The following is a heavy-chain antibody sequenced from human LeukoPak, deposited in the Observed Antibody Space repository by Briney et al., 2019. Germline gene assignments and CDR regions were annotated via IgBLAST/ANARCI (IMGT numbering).Heavy chain of an antibody. V-gene: IGHV3-9*03. CDR3: AKEGNDLGAFDI. CDR1: GFSFDDYA. D-gene: IGHD1-1*01. J-gene: IGHJ3*02. CDR2: ISWNSGTI. Sequence: GGSLRLSCAASGFSFDDYAMHWVRQAPGKGLEWVSGISWNSGTIGYADSVKGRFTISRDSAKNSLYLQMNSLRAEDMALYYCAKEGNDLGAFDIWGQGTMVTVSS.